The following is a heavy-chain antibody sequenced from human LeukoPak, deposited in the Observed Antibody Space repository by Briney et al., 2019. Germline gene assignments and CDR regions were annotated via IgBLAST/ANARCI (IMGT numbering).Heavy chain of an antibody. D-gene: IGHD3-22*01. CDR1: GFAFDDYA. Sequence: GGSLRLSCAASGFAFDDYAMHWVRQAPGKGLEWVSLISGDGGSTYYADSVKGRFTISRDNSKNSLYLQMNSLRTEDTALYYCAKGHLSYDSSGYYYFDYWGQGTLVTVSS. J-gene: IGHJ4*02. V-gene: IGHV3-43*02. CDR2: ISGDGGST. CDR3: AKGHLSYDSSGYYYFDY.